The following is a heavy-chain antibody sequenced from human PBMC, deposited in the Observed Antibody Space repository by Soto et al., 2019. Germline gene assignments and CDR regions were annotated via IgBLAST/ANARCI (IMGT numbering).Heavy chain of an antibody. J-gene: IGHJ6*02. CDR2: IIPIFGTA. V-gene: IGHV1-69*12. CDR3: ATKYVVDTAMVETYYYYCMDV. Sequence: QVQLVQSGAEVKKPGSSVKVSCKASGGTFSSYAISWVRQAPGQGLEWMGGIIPIFGTANYAQKFQGRVTITADESTSTAYMELSSLRSEDTAVYYCATKYVVDTAMVETYYYYCMDVWGQGTTVTVSS. D-gene: IGHD5-18*01. CDR1: GGTFSSYA.